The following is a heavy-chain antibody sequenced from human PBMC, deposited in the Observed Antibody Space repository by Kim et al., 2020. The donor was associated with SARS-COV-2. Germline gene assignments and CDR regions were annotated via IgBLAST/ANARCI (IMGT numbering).Heavy chain of an antibody. CDR1: GFTFSDYY. CDR3: ARAPTVVTPHWYFDL. V-gene: IGHV3-11*05. D-gene: IGHD2-21*02. CDR2: ISSSSSYT. J-gene: IGHJ2*01. Sequence: GGSLRLSCAASGFTFSDYYMSWIRQAPGKGLEWVSYISSSSSYTNYADSVKGRFTISRDNAKNSLYLQMNSLRAEDTAVYYCARAPTVVTPHWYFDLWGRDTLVTVSS.